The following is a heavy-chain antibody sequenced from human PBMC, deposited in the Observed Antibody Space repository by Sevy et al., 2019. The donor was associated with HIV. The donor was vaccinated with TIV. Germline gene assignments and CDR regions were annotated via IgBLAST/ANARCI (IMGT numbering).Heavy chain of an antibody. Sequence: GGSLRLSCAASGFTFSSYAMSWVRQAPGKGLEWVSAISGSGGSTYYADSVKGRFTISRDNSKNTLYLQMNSLRAEDTAVYNCSKDVRGSYYGVKYFQHWGQGTLVTVSS. CDR3: SKDVRGSYYGVKYFQH. J-gene: IGHJ1*01. CDR2: ISGSGGST. D-gene: IGHD1-26*01. V-gene: IGHV3-23*01. CDR1: GFTFSSYA.